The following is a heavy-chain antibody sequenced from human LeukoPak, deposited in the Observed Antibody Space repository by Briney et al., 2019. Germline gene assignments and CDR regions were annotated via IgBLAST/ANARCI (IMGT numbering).Heavy chain of an antibody. Sequence: SETQSLTCAVSGDSISGANWWTWVRQPPGKGLEWIGEIYHSGSANYNPSLKSRVTISVDTSKNQFSLTLSSVTAADTAVYYCARRFPTTKGSWGQGTLVTVSS. CDR3: ARRFPTTKGS. CDR2: IYHSGSA. D-gene: IGHD1-1*01. J-gene: IGHJ4*02. CDR1: GDSISGANW. V-gene: IGHV4-4*02.